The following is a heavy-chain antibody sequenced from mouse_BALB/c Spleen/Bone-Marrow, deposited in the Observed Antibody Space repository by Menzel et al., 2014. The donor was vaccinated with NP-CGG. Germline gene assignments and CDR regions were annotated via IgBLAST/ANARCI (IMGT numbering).Heavy chain of an antibody. V-gene: IGHV14-1*02. CDR1: GFNIKDYY. CDR2: IDPENGNT. CDR3: ARGDGYAMDY. Sequence: EVQLQQSGAEIVRPGALVKLSCKASGFNIKDYYMQWVKQRPEQGLEWIGWIDPENGNTIYDPKFQGKASITADTSSNTAYLQLSSLTSEDTAVHYCARGDGYAMDYWGQGTSVTVSS. J-gene: IGHJ4*01.